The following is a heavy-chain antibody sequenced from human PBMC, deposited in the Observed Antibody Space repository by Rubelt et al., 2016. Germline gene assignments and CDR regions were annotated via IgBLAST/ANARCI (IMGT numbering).Heavy chain of an antibody. J-gene: IGHJ5*02. Sequence: QVQLVQSGAEVKKPGASVKVSCKASGYTFTSYYMHWVRQAPGQGLEWMGWINTNTGNPTYAQGLTGRFGCSLDTSVSTADRQISSLKAEDTAVYYCARVIAAREDYNWFDPWGQGTLVTVSS. CDR1: GYTFTSYY. CDR3: ARVIAAREDYNWFDP. CDR2: INTNTGNP. V-gene: IGHV7-4-1*02. D-gene: IGHD6-6*01.